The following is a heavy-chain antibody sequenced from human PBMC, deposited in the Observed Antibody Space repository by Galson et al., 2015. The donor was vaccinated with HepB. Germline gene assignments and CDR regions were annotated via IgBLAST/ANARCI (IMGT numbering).Heavy chain of an antibody. CDR3: ARGHRLEWLFKPTRYYGMDV. CDR1: GGSFSGYY. V-gene: IGHV4-34*01. Sequence: ETLSLTCAVYGGSFSGYYWSWIRQPPGKGLEWIGEINHSGSTNYDPSLKSRVTISVDTSKNQFSLKLSSVTAADTAVYYCARGHRLEWLFKPTRYYGMDVWGQGTTVTVSS. CDR2: INHSGST. J-gene: IGHJ6*02. D-gene: IGHD3-3*01.